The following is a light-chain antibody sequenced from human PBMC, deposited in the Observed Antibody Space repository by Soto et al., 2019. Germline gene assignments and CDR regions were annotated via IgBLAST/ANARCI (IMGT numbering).Light chain of an antibody. Sequence: DIQLTQSPPSLSATVGDRVTITCRASQTIDSYLNWFQQKPGMAPKLLIYAASKLQSGVPSRFRGSGSGTDLTLTIDTLKHDDFDSSYCQQTRSGITFGQGTRLEIK. J-gene: IGKJ5*01. V-gene: IGKV1-39*01. CDR3: QQTRSGIT. CDR2: AAS. CDR1: QTIDSY.